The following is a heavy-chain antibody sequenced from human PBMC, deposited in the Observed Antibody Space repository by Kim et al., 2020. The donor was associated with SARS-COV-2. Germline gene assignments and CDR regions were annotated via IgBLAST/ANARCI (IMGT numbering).Heavy chain of an antibody. CDR2: IIPIFGTA. CDR1: GGTFSSYA. J-gene: IGHJ5*02. Sequence: SVKVSCKASGGTFSSYAISWVRQAPGQGLEWMGGIIPIFGTANYAQKFQGRVTITADESTSTAYMELSSLRSEDTAVYYCANTPDTYYGSGRGQLNWFDPWGQGTLVTVSS. D-gene: IGHD3-10*01. CDR3: ANTPDTYYGSGRGQLNWFDP. V-gene: IGHV1-69*13.